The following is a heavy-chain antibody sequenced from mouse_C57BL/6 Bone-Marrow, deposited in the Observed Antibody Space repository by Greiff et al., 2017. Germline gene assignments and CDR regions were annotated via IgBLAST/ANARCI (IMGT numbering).Heavy chain of an antibody. Sequence: VQLKESGPGLVKPSQSLSLTCSVTGYYITSGYYWNWIRQFPGNKLEWMGYISYDGSNNYNPSLKNRISINRDTSKNQFFLKLNSVTTEDTATYYGARGGNYGLYYYAMDYWCQGTSVTVSS. CDR2: ISYDGSN. CDR3: ARGGNYGLYYYAMDY. J-gene: IGHJ4*01. V-gene: IGHV3-6*01. D-gene: IGHD2-1*01. CDR1: GYYITSGYY.